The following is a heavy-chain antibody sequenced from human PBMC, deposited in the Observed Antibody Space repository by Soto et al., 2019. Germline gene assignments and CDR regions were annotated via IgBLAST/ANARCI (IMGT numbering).Heavy chain of an antibody. J-gene: IGHJ6*02. CDR2: IRSKAYGGTT. CDR3: TRPRYSSSSGYYYYGMDV. D-gene: IGHD6-6*01. Sequence: GGSLRLSCTASGFTFGDYAMSWVRHAPGKGLEWVGFIRSKAYGGTTEYAASVKGRFTISRDDSKSIAYLQMNSLKTEDTAVYYCTRPRYSSSSGYYYYGMDVWGQGTTVTVSS. V-gene: IGHV3-49*04. CDR1: GFTFGDYA.